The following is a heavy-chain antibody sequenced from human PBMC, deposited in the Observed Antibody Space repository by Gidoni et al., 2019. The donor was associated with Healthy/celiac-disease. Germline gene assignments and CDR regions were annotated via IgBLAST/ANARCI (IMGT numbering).Heavy chain of an antibody. Sequence: QLQLQESGPGLVKPSETLSLTCTVTGGSISSSSYYWGWIRQPPGKGLEWIGSIYCSGSTYYNPSLKSRVTISVDTSKNQFSLKLSSVTAADTAVYYCARPDSSGWHFDYCGQGTLVTVSS. J-gene: IGHJ4*02. CDR3: ARPDSSGWHFDY. CDR2: IYCSGST. CDR1: GGSISSSSYY. D-gene: IGHD6-19*01. V-gene: IGHV4-39*01.